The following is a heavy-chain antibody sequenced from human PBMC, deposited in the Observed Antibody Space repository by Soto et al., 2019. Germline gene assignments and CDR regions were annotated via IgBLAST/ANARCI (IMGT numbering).Heavy chain of an antibody. CDR2: INPNSGGT. Sequence: ASVKVSCKASGYTFTGYYMHWVRQAPGQGLEWMGWINPNSGGTNYAQKFQGWVTMTRDTSISTAYMELSRLRSDDTAVYYCARVRYCSSTSCYGAYYYGMDVWGQGTTVTVSS. CDR3: ARVRYCSSTSCYGAYYYGMDV. CDR1: GYTFTGYY. D-gene: IGHD2-2*01. V-gene: IGHV1-2*04. J-gene: IGHJ6*02.